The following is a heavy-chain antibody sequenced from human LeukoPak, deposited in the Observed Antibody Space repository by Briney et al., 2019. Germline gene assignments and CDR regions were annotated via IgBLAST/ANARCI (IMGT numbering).Heavy chain of an antibody. J-gene: IGHJ4*02. CDR1: GFTFSSYA. Sequence: GGSLRLSCAASGFTFSSYAMSWVRQAPGKGLEWVSGISTSGGSTSYADSVKGRFTISRDNPRNTLYMQMNSLRAEDTAVYYCARGLHDRSWYGAHWGQGTLLSVSS. CDR3: ARGLHDRSWYGAH. CDR2: ISTSGGST. D-gene: IGHD6-13*01. V-gene: IGHV3-23*01.